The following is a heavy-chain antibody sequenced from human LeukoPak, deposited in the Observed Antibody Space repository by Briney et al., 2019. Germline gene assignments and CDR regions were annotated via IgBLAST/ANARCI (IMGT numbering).Heavy chain of an antibody. D-gene: IGHD5-12*01. V-gene: IGHV4-30-2*01. J-gene: IGHJ4*02. CDR2: IYHSGST. Sequence: SETLSLTCTVYGGSISDYSWSWIRQPPGKGLEWIGYIYHSGSTYYNPSLKSRVTISVDRSKNQFSLKLSSVTAADTAVYYCARSGRGYSGYDSRTLDYWGQGTLVTVSS. CDR1: GGSISDYS. CDR3: ARSGRGYSGYDSRTLDY.